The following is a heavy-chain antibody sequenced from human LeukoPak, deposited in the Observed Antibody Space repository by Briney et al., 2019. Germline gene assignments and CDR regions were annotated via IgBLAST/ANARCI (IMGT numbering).Heavy chain of an antibody. J-gene: IGHJ4*02. CDR2: IYYSGST. CDR3: ARAGDCSGGSCYSELEYYFDY. Sequence: SETLSLTCTVSGGSISSSSYYWGWIRQPPGKGLEWIGSIYYSGSTYYNPSLKSRVTISVDTSKNQFSLKLSSVTAADTAVYYCARAGDCSGGSCYSELEYYFDYWGQGTLVTVSS. D-gene: IGHD2-15*01. V-gene: IGHV4-39*07. CDR1: GGSISSSSYY.